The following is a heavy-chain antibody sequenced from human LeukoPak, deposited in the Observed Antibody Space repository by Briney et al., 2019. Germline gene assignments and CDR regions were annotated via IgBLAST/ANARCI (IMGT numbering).Heavy chain of an antibody. CDR1: GFTFSNAW. CDR3: TTDHINVVSSSYLTPVDY. Sequence: PGGSLRLSCAASGFTFSNAWMSWVRQAPGKGLEWVGRIKSKTDGGTTDYAAPVKGRFTISRDDSKNTLYLQMNSLKTEDTAVYYCTTDHINVVSSSYLTPVDYWGQGTLVTVSS. D-gene: IGHD2-15*01. V-gene: IGHV3-15*01. CDR2: IKSKTDGGTT. J-gene: IGHJ4*02.